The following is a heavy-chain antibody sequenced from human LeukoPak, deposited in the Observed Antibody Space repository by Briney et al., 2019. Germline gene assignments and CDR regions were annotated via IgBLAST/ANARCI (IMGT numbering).Heavy chain of an antibody. CDR2: ISGYNGNI. V-gene: IGHV1-18*01. J-gene: IGHJ6*02. D-gene: IGHD3-22*01. CDR3: ARDLGLSSGYAYYYYGMDV. CDR1: GYTFTRYG. Sequence: ASVKVSCKASGYTFTRYGISWVRQAPGQGLEWMGWISGYNGNIKYQQKLQGRVTITRDTSASTAYMELSSLRSEDTAMYYCARDLGLSSGYAYYYYGMDVWGQGTTVIVSS.